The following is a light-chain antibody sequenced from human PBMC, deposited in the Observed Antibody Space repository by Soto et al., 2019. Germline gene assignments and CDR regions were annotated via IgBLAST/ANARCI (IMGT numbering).Light chain of an antibody. Sequence: DIQMTQSPSSLSASVGDRFTIACRASQSIATYLNWYQHKPGKAPKLLIYAASSLQSGVPSRFSGSGSGTDFTLTISSLQPEDFATYYCQQSYSTPPWTFGQGTKV. CDR1: QSIATY. CDR3: QQSYSTPPWT. J-gene: IGKJ1*01. V-gene: IGKV1-39*01. CDR2: AAS.